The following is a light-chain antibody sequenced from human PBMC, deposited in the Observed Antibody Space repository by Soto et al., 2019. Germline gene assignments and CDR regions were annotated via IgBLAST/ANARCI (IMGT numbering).Light chain of an antibody. CDR1: QNTSNY. V-gene: IGKV1-33*01. CDR2: DAS. Sequence: DLQMAQSPSSLPDSVGDTVTFTWQACQNTSNYLNWFQQKPGKAPKHLIYDASNLETGVPLRFSGSGSGTDFTFTISSLQPEDIATYYCQQYDNLPLTFGGVPKVDI. CDR3: QQYDNLPLT. J-gene: IGKJ4*01.